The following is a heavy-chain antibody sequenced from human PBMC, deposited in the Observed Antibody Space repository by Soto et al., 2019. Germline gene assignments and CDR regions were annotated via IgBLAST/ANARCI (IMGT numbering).Heavy chain of an antibody. CDR3: AREMAYGYSRKCFDP. Sequence: QEHLVQSGAEVKKPGSSVKVSCRASGGIGSNYAISWVRQAPGQGLEWMGGIVPKFGTSNYAQRFKGRVTISVDKSTNSVYMELSSQRSQDTAIYYCAREMAYGYSRKCFDP. CDR2: IVPKFGTS. D-gene: IGHD4-17*01. CDR1: GGIGSNYA. J-gene: IGHJ5*02. V-gene: IGHV1-69*06.